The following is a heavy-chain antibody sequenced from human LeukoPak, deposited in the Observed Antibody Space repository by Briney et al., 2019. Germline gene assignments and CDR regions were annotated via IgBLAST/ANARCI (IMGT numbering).Heavy chain of an antibody. V-gene: IGHV4-4*07. Sequence: PSETLSLTCTVSGGSISSYYRSWIRQPAGKGLEWIGRIYTSGSTNYNPSLKSRVTMSVDTSKNQFSLKLSSVTAADTAVYYCARGIYCSSTSCYYYYYYMDVWGKGTTVTVSS. J-gene: IGHJ6*03. CDR1: GGSISSYY. CDR2: IYTSGST. CDR3: ARGIYCSSTSCYYYYYYMDV. D-gene: IGHD2-2*01.